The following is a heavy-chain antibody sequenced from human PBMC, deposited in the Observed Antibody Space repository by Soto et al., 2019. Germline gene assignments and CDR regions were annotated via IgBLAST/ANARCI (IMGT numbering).Heavy chain of an antibody. D-gene: IGHD5-12*01. CDR3: AQLSGYDAGGWFDP. CDR1: GFSLSTDGVG. Sequence: QITLKESGPTLVNPTQTLTLTCTFSGFSLSTDGVGVGWIRQPPGKAPEWLALIYWNDDKRFSPSLKTRLTITKDTSKNQVVLTLTNMDPVDTATYYCAQLSGYDAGGWFDPWGQGTLVTVSS. J-gene: IGHJ5*02. CDR2: IYWNDDK. V-gene: IGHV2-5*01.